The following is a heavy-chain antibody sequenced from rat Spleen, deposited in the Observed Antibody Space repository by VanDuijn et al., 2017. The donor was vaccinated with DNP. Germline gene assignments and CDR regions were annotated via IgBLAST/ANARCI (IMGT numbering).Heavy chain of an antibody. CDR3: ARPHYGLGPFAY. CDR2: ISYDGGTT. CDR1: GFTFSDYY. J-gene: IGHJ3*01. D-gene: IGHD1-6*01. Sequence: EVQLVESGGGLVQPGRSLKLSCTASGFTFSDYYMAWVRQAPTKGLDLIAYISYDGGTTYYGDSVKGRFTISRDNAKSTLYLQMNSLRSEDMATYYCARPHYGLGPFAYWGQGTLVAVSS. V-gene: IGHV5-22*01.